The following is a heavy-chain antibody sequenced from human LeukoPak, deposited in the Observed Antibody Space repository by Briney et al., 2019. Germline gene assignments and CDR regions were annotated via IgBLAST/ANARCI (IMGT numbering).Heavy chain of an antibody. CDR1: GGSFSGYY. Sequence: KPSETLSLTCAVHGGSFSGYYWGWIRQPPGKGLEWVGEINHSGSISYNPSLKSRVTISLDTSKNQFSLKLSSVTAADTAVYYCAGGDYHGSESYANYWGQGTLVTVSS. CDR3: AGGDYHGSESYANY. J-gene: IGHJ4*02. D-gene: IGHD3-10*01. CDR2: INHSGSI. V-gene: IGHV4-34*01.